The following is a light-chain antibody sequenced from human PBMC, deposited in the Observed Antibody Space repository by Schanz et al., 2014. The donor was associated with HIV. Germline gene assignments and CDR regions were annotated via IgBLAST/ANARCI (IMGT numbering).Light chain of an antibody. V-gene: IGKV1-5*01. CDR3: QQLNNFFT. CDR1: KTIGTS. J-gene: IGKJ4*01. Sequence: DIQMTQSPSTLSASVGDRVTITCRASKTIGTSLAWYQQKPGKAPRLLIYETSSLQSGVPSRFSGSGSGTVFTLAISSLQPEDFATYYCQQLNNFFTFGGGTKVQIK. CDR2: ETS.